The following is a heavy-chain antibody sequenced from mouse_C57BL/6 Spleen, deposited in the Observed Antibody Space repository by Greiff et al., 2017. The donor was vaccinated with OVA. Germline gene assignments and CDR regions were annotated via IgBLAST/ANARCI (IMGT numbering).Heavy chain of an antibody. J-gene: IGHJ3*01. CDR2: INPNNGGT. CDR3: ARGPYYYGSSDTFAY. V-gene: IGHV1-26*01. D-gene: IGHD1-1*01. Sequence: VQLQQSGPELVKPGASVKISCKASGYTFTDYYMNWVKQSHGKSLEWIGDINPNNGGTSYNQKFKGKATLTVDKSSSTAYMELRSLTSEDSAVYYCARGPYYYGSSDTFAYWGQGTLVTVSA. CDR1: GYTFTDYY.